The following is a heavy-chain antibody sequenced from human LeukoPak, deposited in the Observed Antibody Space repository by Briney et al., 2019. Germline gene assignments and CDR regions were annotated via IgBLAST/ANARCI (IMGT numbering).Heavy chain of an antibody. CDR2: ISWNSDNI. D-gene: IGHD6-13*01. V-gene: IGHV3-9*01. Sequence: PGGSLRLSCAASGFTFDDYAMHWVRQAPGKGLEWVSGISWNSDNIGYADSVKGRFTISRDNAKNSLYLQMNSLRAEDTAVYYCAKGPKQLLVGSRGYYFDYWGQGTLVTVSS. J-gene: IGHJ4*02. CDR3: AKGPKQLLVGSRGYYFDY. CDR1: GFTFDDYA.